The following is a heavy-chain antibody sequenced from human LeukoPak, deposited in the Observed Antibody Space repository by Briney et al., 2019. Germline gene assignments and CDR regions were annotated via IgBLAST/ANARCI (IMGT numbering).Heavy chain of an antibody. CDR2: INSDGSST. Sequence: PGGSLRLSCAASGFTFTAYWMHWVRQVPGKGLMWASRINSDGSSTTYADSVKGRFTISRDNAENTLYLQMNSLRVEDTAVYYCATALIAAIDYWGQGTLVAVSS. D-gene: IGHD6-6*01. CDR1: GFTFTAYW. V-gene: IGHV3-74*01. CDR3: ATALIAAIDY. J-gene: IGHJ4*02.